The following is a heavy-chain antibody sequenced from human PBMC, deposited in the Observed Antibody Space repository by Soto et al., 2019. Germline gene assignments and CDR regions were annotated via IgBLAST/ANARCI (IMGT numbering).Heavy chain of an antibody. J-gene: IGHJ4*02. CDR3: ARGFNGAAPSPTNNTRNSALGDY. D-gene: IGHD2-8*01. CDR1: GGSFSGYY. V-gene: IGHV4-34*01. CDR2: INHSGST. Sequence: QVQLQQWGAGLLKPSETLSLTCAVYGGSFSGYYWSWIRQPPGKGLEWIGEINHSGSTNYNPSLKRRDNISVDTSKNQFPLKLSSVTAANTAVYYCARGFNGAAPSPTNNTRNSALGDYWGQGTLVTVSS.